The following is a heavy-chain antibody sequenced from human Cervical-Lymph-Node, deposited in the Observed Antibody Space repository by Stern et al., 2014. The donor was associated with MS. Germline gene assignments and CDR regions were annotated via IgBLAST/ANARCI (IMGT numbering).Heavy chain of an antibody. CDR2: IYWDDDE. V-gene: IGHV2-70*15. J-gene: IGHJ4*02. Sequence: QVTLKESGPALVKPTQTLTLTCTFSGFSLSTSGMCVSWIRQPPGKALEWLARIYWDDDEYYNTSLKTRLTISKDTSKNQVVLTMTNMDPVDTATYYCARHLWTSVTNWGQGTLVTVSS. D-gene: IGHD4-17*01. CDR1: GFSLSTSGMC. CDR3: ARHLWTSVTN.